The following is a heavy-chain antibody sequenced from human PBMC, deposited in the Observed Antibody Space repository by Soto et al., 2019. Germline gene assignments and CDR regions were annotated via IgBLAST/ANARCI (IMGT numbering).Heavy chain of an antibody. CDR1: GYTFTSYA. J-gene: IGHJ4*02. CDR2: INAGNGNT. V-gene: IGHV1-3*01. CDR3: ARQWFGELSGGFDY. Sequence: ASVKVSCKASGYTFTSYAMHWVRQAPGQRLEWMGWINAGNGNTKYSQKFQGRVTITRDTSASTAYMELSSLRSEDTAVYYCARQWFGELSGGFDYWGQGTLVTVSS. D-gene: IGHD3-10*01.